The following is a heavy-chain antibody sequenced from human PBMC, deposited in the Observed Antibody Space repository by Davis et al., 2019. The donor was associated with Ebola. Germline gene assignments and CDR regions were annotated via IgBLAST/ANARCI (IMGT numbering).Heavy chain of an antibody. CDR3: ARALSSSEGVWYYYYYGMDV. J-gene: IGHJ6*02. Sequence: GESLKISCAASGFTFSDYYISWIRQAPGKGLEWVSYISSSGSTIYYADSVKGRFTISRDNAKNSLYLQMNSLRAEDTAVYYCARALSSSEGVWYYYYYGMDVWGQGTTVTVSS. V-gene: IGHV3-11*01. CDR2: ISSSGSTI. CDR1: GFTFSDYY. D-gene: IGHD6-13*01.